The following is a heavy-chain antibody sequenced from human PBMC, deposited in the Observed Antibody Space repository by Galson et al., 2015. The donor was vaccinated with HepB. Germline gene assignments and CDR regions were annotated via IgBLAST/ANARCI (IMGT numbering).Heavy chain of an antibody. CDR1: GFTFSSYA. J-gene: IGHJ4*02. CDR3: ARDRDSSGYYYLGRFFPLY. V-gene: IGHV3-30-3*01. CDR2: ISYDGSNK. D-gene: IGHD3-22*01. Sequence: SLRLSCAASGFTFSSYAMHWVRQAPGKGLEWVAVISYDGSNKYYADSVKGRFTISRDNSKNTLYLQMNSLRAEDTAVYYCARDRDSSGYYYLGRFFPLYWGQGTLVTVSS.